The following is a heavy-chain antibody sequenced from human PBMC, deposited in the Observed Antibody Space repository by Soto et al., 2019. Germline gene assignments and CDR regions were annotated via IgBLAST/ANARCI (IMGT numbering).Heavy chain of an antibody. CDR2: ISSSSSAI. Sequence: EVQLVESGGGLVQPGGSLRLSCAASGFTFSSYSMNWVRQAPGKGLEWVSYISSSSSAIYYADSVKGRFTISRDNAKNSLYLQMNSLRDEDTAVYYCVRVPPRDHGGKQLVYYGMDVWGQGTTVTVSS. D-gene: IGHD6-13*01. CDR1: GFTFSSYS. V-gene: IGHV3-48*02. J-gene: IGHJ6*02. CDR3: VRVPPRDHGGKQLVYYGMDV.